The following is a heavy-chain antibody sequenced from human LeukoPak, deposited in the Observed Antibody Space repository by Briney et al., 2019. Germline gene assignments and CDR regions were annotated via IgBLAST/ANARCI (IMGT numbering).Heavy chain of an antibody. D-gene: IGHD6-6*01. Sequence: GGSLRLSCAASGFTFSSYSMNWVRQAPGKGLEWVSSISSSSSYIYYADSVKGRFTISRDNAKNSLYLQMNSLRAEDTAVYYCARGMLGSSSSPSWGQGTLVTVSS. CDR3: ARGMLGSSSSPS. CDR2: ISSSSSYI. J-gene: IGHJ5*02. CDR1: GFTFSSYS. V-gene: IGHV3-21*01.